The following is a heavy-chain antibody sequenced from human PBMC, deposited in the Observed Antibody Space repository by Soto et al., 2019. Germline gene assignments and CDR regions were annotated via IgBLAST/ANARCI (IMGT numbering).Heavy chain of an antibody. CDR1: GGSFSGYY. Sequence: QVQLQQWGAGLSKPSETLSLTCAVYGGSFSGYYWSWIRQPPGKGLEWIGEINHSGSTNYNPSLKSRVTISVDTSKNQFSLKLSSVTAADTAVYYCARGRAGHRLNAFDIWGQGTMVTVSS. D-gene: IGHD3-16*01. CDR2: INHSGST. CDR3: ARGRAGHRLNAFDI. J-gene: IGHJ3*02. V-gene: IGHV4-34*01.